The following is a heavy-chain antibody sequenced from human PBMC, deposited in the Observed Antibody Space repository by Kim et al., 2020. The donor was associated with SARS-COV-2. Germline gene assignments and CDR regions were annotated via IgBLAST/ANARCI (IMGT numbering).Heavy chain of an antibody. CDR1: GFTFSSYG. D-gene: IGHD4-17*01. Sequence: GRSLRLSCAASGFTFSSYGMHWVRQAPGKGLEWVAVISYDGSNKYYADSVKGRFTISRDNSKNTLYLQMNSLRAEDTAVYYCAKDGRGTVTWGQGTLVTV. V-gene: IGHV3-30*18. CDR2: ISYDGSNK. J-gene: IGHJ5*02. CDR3: AKDGRGTVT.